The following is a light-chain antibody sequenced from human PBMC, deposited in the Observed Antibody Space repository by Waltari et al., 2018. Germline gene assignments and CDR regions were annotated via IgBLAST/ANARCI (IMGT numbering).Light chain of an antibody. CDR1: HNDVGASKF. Sequence: SALTQPASVSGSPGHSITISCTGPHNDVGASKFVSWYQRHPGNAPKLIITDVSNRPSGVSNRFSGSKSGNTASLTISGLQAEDEAEYYCTAYTISSTLVFGGGTQLNVL. J-gene: IGLJ3*02. CDR3: TAYTISSTLV. CDR2: DVS. V-gene: IGLV2-14*03.